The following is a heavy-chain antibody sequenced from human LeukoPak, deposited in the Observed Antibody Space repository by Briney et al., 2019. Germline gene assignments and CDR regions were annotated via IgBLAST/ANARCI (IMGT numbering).Heavy chain of an antibody. CDR3: ARVGYCSSTSCYDYYYMDA. J-gene: IGHJ6*03. Sequence: PSETLSLTCTVSGYSISSGYYWGWIRPPPGKGLEWIGNIYHSGSTYYNPSLKSRVTISVDTSKNQFSLKLSSVTAADTAVYYCARVGYCSSTSCYDYYYMDAWGKGTTVTVSS. V-gene: IGHV4-38-2*02. CDR1: GYSISSGYY. CDR2: IYHSGST. D-gene: IGHD2-2*01.